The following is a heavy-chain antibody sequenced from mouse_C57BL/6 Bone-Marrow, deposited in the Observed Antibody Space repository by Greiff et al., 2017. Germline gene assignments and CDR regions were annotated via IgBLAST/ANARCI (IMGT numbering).Heavy chain of an antibody. Sequence: VKLQQPGAELVMPGASVKLSCKASGYTFTSYWMHWVKQRPGQGLEWIGEIDPSDSYTNYNQKFKGKSTLTVDKSSSTAYMQLSSLTSEDSAVYYCARTKGLRRYFDYWGQGTTLTVSS. CDR3: ARTKGLRRYFDY. J-gene: IGHJ2*01. CDR1: GYTFTSYW. V-gene: IGHV1-69*01. CDR2: IDPSDSYT. D-gene: IGHD2-4*01.